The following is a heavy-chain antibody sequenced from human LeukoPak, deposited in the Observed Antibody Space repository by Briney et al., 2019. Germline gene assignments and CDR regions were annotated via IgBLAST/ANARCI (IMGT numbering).Heavy chain of an antibody. V-gene: IGHV4-4*07. CDR1: SGSISLYY. CDR2: IYTSGSS. CDR3: ATRPYSAQSTGAFDF. J-gene: IGHJ4*02. D-gene: IGHD1-26*01. Sequence: PSETLSLTCTVSSGSISLYYWTWIRQPAGKGLEWIGRIYTSGSSNYNPSLKGRVSISLDTSKSQFSLKLRSVTAADTAVYYCATRPYSAQSTGAFDFWGQGTLVTVSS.